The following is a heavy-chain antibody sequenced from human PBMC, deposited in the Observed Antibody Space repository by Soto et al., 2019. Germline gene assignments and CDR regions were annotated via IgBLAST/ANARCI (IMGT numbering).Heavy chain of an antibody. Sequence: QAQLVESGGGLDKPGGSLRLSCTASGFSFSEHYMSWIRQSPGKGFEWVSYTTPSGGDTFYTDSVKGRFTISRNNAMRSEDLQMNSLTVEDTAVYYCARGHYGLEVWGQGTTVTVSS. CDR3: ARGHYGLEV. CDR1: GFSFSEHY. V-gene: IGHV3-11*01. CDR2: TTPSGGDT. J-gene: IGHJ6*02.